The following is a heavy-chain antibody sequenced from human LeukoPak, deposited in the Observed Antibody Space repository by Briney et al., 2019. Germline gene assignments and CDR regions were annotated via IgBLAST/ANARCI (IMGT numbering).Heavy chain of an antibody. CDR1: GFTFSNYT. J-gene: IGHJ4*02. CDR3: ARVGDWLQFGDY. Sequence: GGSLRLSCAASGFTFSNYTIHWVRQAPGKGLEWVAFISSDGNNEYYADSVKGRFTISRDNSKNTLYLQVNSLRAEDTAMYYCARVGDWLQFGDYWGQGTLVTVSS. D-gene: IGHD5-24*01. CDR2: ISSDGNNE. V-gene: IGHV3-30*04.